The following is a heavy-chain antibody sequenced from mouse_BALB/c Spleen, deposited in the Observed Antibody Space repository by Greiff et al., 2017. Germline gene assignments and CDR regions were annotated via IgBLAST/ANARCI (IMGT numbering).Heavy chain of an antibody. Sequence: VQLQQSGPGLVKPSQSLSLTCTVTGYSITSDYAWNWIRQFPGNKLEWMGYISYSGSTSYNPSLKSRISITRDTSKNQFFLQLNSVTTEDTATYYCARRDYGYGWNYAMDYWGQGTSVTVSS. CDR3: ARRDYGYGWNYAMDY. V-gene: IGHV3-2*02. J-gene: IGHJ4*01. CDR2: ISYSGST. CDR1: GYSITSDYA. D-gene: IGHD2-2*01.